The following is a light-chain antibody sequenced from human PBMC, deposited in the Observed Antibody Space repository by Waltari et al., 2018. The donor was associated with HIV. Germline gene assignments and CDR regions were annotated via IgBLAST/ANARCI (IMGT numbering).Light chain of an antibody. CDR1: SSNIGSNT. CDR2: SNK. CDR3: AAWDDSLNGSWV. J-gene: IGLJ3*02. Sequence: QSVLTQPPSASGTPGQRVTISCSGSSSNIGSNTVNWYQQLPGTAPKLLIYSNKQRPSGVPGRFCGSKSGTSASLAISGLQSEDEADYYCAAWDDSLNGSWVFGGGTKLTVL. V-gene: IGLV1-44*01.